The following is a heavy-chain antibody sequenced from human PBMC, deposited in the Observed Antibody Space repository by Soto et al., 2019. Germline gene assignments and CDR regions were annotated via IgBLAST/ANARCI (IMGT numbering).Heavy chain of an antibody. CDR3: ARQAVAYPDAFDI. Sequence: RGESLKISCKGSGYSFTSYWIGWVRQMPGKGLEWMGIIYPGDSDTRYGPSFQGQVTISADKSISTAYLQWSSLKASDTAMYYCARQAVAYPDAFDIWGQGTMVTVSS. J-gene: IGHJ3*02. CDR1: GYSFTSYW. V-gene: IGHV5-51*01. CDR2: IYPGDSDT. D-gene: IGHD6-19*01.